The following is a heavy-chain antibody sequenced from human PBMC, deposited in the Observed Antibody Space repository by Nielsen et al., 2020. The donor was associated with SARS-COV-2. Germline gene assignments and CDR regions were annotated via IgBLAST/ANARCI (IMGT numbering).Heavy chain of an antibody. Sequence: GVLKISCAASGFTFNTYAMNWVRQAPGKGLECVAYISSSSANIHYAASVNGRFTVSRDNAKNSLYLQMNNLRDEDTAVYYCASDPSYASSWLHYFDFWGQGTLVTVSS. CDR3: ASDPSYASSWLHYFDF. D-gene: IGHD5-12*01. V-gene: IGHV3-48*02. CDR1: GFTFNTYA. J-gene: IGHJ4*02. CDR2: ISSSSANI.